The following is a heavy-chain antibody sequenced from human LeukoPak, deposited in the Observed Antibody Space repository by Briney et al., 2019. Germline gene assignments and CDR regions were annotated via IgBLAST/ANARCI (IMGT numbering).Heavy chain of an antibody. D-gene: IGHD6-6*01. CDR1: GYTFASYA. J-gene: IGHJ4*02. CDR3: ARGKYSSSYFDY. CDR2: INVGNGNT. V-gene: IGHV1-3*01. Sequence: ASVKVSCKASGYTFASYAMHWVRQAPGQRLEWMGWINVGNGNTKYSQEFQGRVTITRDTSASTAYMELSSLRSDDTAVYYCARGKYSSSYFDYWGQGTLVTVSS.